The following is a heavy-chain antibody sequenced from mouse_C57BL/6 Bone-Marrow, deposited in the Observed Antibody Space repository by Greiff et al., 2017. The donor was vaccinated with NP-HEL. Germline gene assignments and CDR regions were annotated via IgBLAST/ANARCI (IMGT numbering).Heavy chain of an antibody. J-gene: IGHJ3*01. D-gene: IGHD1-1*01. CDR1: GYSIPSGYY. Sequence: EVQLQESGPGLVKPSQSLSLTCSVTGYSIPSGYYWNWIRQFPGNKLEWMGYISYDGSNNYNPSLKNRISITRDTSKNQFFLKLNSVTTEDTATYYCAREGGYYGSPFAYWGQGTLVTVSA. CDR2: ISYDGSN. V-gene: IGHV3-6*01. CDR3: AREGGYYGSPFAY.